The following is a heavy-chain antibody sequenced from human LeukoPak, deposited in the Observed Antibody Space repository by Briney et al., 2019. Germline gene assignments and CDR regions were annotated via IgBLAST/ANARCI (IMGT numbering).Heavy chain of an antibody. D-gene: IGHD6-6*01. J-gene: IGHJ4*02. V-gene: IGHV3-74*01. Sequence: GGSLRLSCAASGFIFSNYWMHWVRQAPGKGLMWVSRINSDGSITTYADFVKGRFTISRDNAKNSLSLQMDSLRAEDTALYYCARYSSSATYFDSWGQGTLVTVSS. CDR1: GFIFSNYW. CDR2: INSDGSIT. CDR3: ARYSSSATYFDS.